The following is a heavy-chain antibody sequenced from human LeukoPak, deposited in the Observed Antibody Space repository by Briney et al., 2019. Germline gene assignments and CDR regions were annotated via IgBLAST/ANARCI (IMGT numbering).Heavy chain of an antibody. CDR2: INPNSGGT. D-gene: IGHD6-13*01. CDR3: ARVRSIAAAENALDI. CDR1: GYTFTGYY. V-gene: IGHV1-2*02. J-gene: IGHJ3*02. Sequence: ASVEVSCKASGYTFTGYYMHWVRQAPGQGLEWMGWINPNSGGTNYAQKFQGRVTMTRDTSINTAYMELSRLRSDDTAVYYCARVRSIAAAENALDIWGQGAMVTVSS.